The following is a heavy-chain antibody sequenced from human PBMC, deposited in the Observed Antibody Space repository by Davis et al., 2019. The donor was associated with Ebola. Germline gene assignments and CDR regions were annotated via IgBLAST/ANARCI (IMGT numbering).Heavy chain of an antibody. CDR3: ARDRFFAFDF. J-gene: IGHJ4*02. V-gene: IGHV3-48*02. CDR2: ITTGSDAI. CDR1: GSVFSAFS. D-gene: IGHD3/OR15-3a*01. Sequence: PGGSLRLSCAASGSVFSAFSMNWVCQAPGKGLEWSTYITTGSDAIHYADSVKGRFTVSRDNAKNSVFLQMSSLRDEDSAVYYCARDRFFAFDFWSQGVHVSVSS.